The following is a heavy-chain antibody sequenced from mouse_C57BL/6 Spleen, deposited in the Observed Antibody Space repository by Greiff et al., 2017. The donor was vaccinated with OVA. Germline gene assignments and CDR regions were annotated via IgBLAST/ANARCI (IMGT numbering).Heavy chain of an antibody. V-gene: IGHV5-16*01. Sequence: DVMLVESAGGLVQPGSSMKLSCTASGFTFSDYYMAWVRQVPEKGLEWVANINYDGSSTYYLDSLKSRFIISRDNAKNILYLQMSSLKSEDTATYYCARVSYYAMDYWGQGTSVTVSS. CDR2: INYDGSST. J-gene: IGHJ4*01. CDR1: GFTFSDYY. CDR3: ARVSYYAMDY.